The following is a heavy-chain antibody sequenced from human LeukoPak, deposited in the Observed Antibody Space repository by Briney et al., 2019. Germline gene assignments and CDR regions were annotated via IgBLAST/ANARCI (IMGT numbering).Heavy chain of an antibody. D-gene: IGHD6-19*01. CDR2: IYYSGSA. Sequence: SETLSLTCTVSGGSISSGRYYWSWIRQPPGKGLEWIGYIYYSGSANYNPSLKSRVTILIDTSKNQFSLKLSSVTAADTAVYYCARKAVAGSGNFDYWGQGTLVTVSS. J-gene: IGHJ4*02. V-gene: IGHV4-61*01. CDR1: GGSISSGRYY. CDR3: ARKAVAGSGNFDY.